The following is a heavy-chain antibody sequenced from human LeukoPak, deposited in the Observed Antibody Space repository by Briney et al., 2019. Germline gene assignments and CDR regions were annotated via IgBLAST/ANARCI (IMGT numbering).Heavy chain of an antibody. D-gene: IGHD6-19*01. J-gene: IGHJ4*02. Sequence: VGSLRLSCAASGFTFSSYETNWVRQAPGKGLEWFSYISSSGSTIYYADSVKGRFTISRDNAKNSLYLQMNSLRAEDTAVYYCARGYSSGWYPSFDYWGQGTLVTVSS. CDR3: ARGYSSGWYPSFDY. V-gene: IGHV3-48*03. CDR1: GFTFSSYE. CDR2: ISSSGSTI.